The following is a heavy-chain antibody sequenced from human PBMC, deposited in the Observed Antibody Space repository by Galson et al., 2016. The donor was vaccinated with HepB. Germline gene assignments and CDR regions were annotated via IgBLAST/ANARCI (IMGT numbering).Heavy chain of an antibody. CDR2: ISTSSGNT. J-gene: IGHJ4*02. D-gene: IGHD3-22*01. V-gene: IGHV1-18*01. CDR1: GYTFTTYD. Sequence: SVKVSCKASGYTFTTYDFNWVRQAPGQGLEWMGWISTSSGNTNYAQKFQGRVTMTTDTSTSTAYMELRSLRSDDTAVYYCARHRGSLTYYYDSSSYPSDYWGQGTLVTVSS. CDR3: ARHRGSLTYYYDSSSYPSDY.